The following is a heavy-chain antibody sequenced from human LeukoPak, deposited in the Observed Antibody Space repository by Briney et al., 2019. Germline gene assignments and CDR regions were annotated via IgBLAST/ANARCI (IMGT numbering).Heavy chain of an antibody. Sequence: GASVKVSCKASGYTFTSYGISWVRQAPGQGLEWMGWISAYNGNTNYAQKLQGRVTMTTDTSTSTAYMELRSLRSDDTAVYYCARERYCSGGSCYWGLLFGGQGTLVTVYS. D-gene: IGHD2-15*01. CDR3: ARERYCSGGSCYWGLLF. CDR2: ISAYNGNT. V-gene: IGHV1-18*01. CDR1: GYTFTSYG. J-gene: IGHJ4*02.